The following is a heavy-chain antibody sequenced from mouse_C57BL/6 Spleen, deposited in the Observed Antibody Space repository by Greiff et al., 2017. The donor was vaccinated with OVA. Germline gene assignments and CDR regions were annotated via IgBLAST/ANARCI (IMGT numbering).Heavy chain of an antibody. CDR3: ARYDITTVVSMDY. D-gene: IGHD1-1*01. Sequence: VHLVESGAELARPGASVKLSCKASGYTFTSYGISWVKQRTGQGLEWIGEIYPRSGNTYYNEKFKGKATLTADKSSSTAYMELRSLTSEDSAVYFCARYDITTVVSMDYWGQGTSVTVSS. J-gene: IGHJ4*01. V-gene: IGHV1-81*01. CDR1: GYTFTSYG. CDR2: IYPRSGNT.